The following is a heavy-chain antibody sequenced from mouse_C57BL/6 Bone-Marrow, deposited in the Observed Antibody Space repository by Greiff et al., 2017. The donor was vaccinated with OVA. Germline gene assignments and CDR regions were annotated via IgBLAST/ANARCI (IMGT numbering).Heavy chain of an antibody. V-gene: IGHV1-50*01. J-gene: IGHJ3*01. D-gene: IGHD1-1*01. Sequence: VQLQQPGAELVKPGASVKLSCKASGYTFTSYWMQWVKQRPGQGLEWIGEVDPSDSYTNYNQKFKGKATLTVDTSSSTAYMPRSSLTSEDSAVYYCASQSFYYYGSSYGFAYWGQGTLVTVSA. CDR2: VDPSDSYT. CDR1: GYTFTSYW. CDR3: ASQSFYYYGSSYGFAY.